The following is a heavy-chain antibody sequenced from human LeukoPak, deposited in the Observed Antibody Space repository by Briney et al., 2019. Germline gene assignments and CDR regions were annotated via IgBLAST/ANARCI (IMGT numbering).Heavy chain of an antibody. D-gene: IGHD3-10*01. J-gene: IGHJ4*02. V-gene: IGHV3-30*18. Sequence: PGGSLRLSCAASGFTFSNHGMHWVRQAPGKGLEWVAFISYDGNIKYYPDSVKGRFTISRDNSKNTLYLQMNSLKPEDTAVYYCAKDKGAMNSALDYWGRGTLPTVSS. CDR1: GFTFSNHG. CDR3: AKDKGAMNSALDY. CDR2: ISYDGNIK.